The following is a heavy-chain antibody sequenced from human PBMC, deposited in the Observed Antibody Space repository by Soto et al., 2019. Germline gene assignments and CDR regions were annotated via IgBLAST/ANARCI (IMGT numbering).Heavy chain of an antibody. J-gene: IGHJ6*02. V-gene: IGHV1-46*01. CDR1: GYTFTSYY. D-gene: IGHD3-16*01. CDR3: VMVDNYVTPTPQDV. CDR2: INPSGGST. Sequence: ASVKVSCKASGYTFTSYYMHCVRQAPGQGLEWMGIINPSGGSTSYAQKFQGRVTMTRDTSTSTAYMDLGSLTSDDTAVYYCVMVDNYVTPTPQDVWGQGTTVTVSS.